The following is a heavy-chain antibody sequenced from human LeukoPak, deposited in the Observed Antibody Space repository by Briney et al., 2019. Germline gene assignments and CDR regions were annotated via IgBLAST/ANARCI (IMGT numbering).Heavy chain of an antibody. J-gene: IGHJ4*02. D-gene: IGHD1-26*01. CDR3: AKGKRRWELLTDY. CDR2: IWYDGSNK. V-gene: IGHV3-33*06. Sequence: QPGRSLRLSCAASGFTFSSYGMHWVRQTPGKGLEWVAVIWYDGSNKYYADSVKGRFTISRDNSKNTLYLQMNSLRAEDTAVYYCAKGKRRWELLTDYWGQGTLVTVSS. CDR1: GFTFSSYG.